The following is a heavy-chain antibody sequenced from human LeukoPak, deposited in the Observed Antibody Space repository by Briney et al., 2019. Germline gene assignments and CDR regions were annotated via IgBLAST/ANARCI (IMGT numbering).Heavy chain of an antibody. D-gene: IGHD3-22*01. J-gene: IGHJ4*02. CDR3: ARVRYYYDSSGLDY. CDR1: GFTFSSYS. Sequence: GGSLRLSCAASGFTFSSYSMNWVRQAPGKGLEWVSSISSSSSYIYYADSVKGRLTISRDNAKNSLYLQMNSLRAEDTAVYYCARVRYYYDSSGLDYWGQGTLVTVSS. CDR2: ISSSSSYI. V-gene: IGHV3-21*01.